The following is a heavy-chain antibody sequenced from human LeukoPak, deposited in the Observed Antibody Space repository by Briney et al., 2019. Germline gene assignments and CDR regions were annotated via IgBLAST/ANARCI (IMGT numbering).Heavy chain of an antibody. CDR1: GFTFSSYG. CDR3: AKDKRYCSSTSCYTDYYYYGMDV. J-gene: IGHJ6*02. D-gene: IGHD2-2*02. CDR2: ISYDGSNK. Sequence: GRSLRLSCAASGFTFSSYGMHWVRQAPGKGLEWVAVISYDGSNKYYADSVKGRFTISRDNSKNTLYLQMNSLRAEDTAVYYCAKDKRYCSSTSCYTDYYYYGMDVWGQGTTVTVSS. V-gene: IGHV3-30*18.